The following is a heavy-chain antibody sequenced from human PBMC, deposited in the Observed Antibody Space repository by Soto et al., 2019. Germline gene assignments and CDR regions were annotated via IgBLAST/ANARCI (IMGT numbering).Heavy chain of an antibody. CDR3: AKDTYSSSWYF. CDR1: GFTFINYA. J-gene: IGHJ4*02. V-gene: IGHV3-23*01. CDR2: ISNRGSDT. D-gene: IGHD6-13*01. Sequence: EVQLLESGGGLVQPGGSLRLSCAGSGFTFINYAMTWVRQAPGKGLEWVSSISNRGSDTYYVDSVKGRFTISRDNSKNTLYLQMNGLRAEDTAVYYCAKDTYSSSWYFWGQGTLVTVSS.